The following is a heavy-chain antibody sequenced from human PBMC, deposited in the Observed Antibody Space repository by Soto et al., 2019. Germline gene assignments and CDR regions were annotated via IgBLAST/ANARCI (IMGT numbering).Heavy chain of an antibody. V-gene: IGHV1-69*12. D-gene: IGHD3-16*01. CDR1: GGTFSSYA. Sequence: QVQLVQSGAEVKKPGSSVEVSCKASGGTFSSYAIDWVRQAPGQGLEWMGGIIPIFGTADYAQKFQGRVTITADESTSTAYMGLSSLRSEDTAVYYCARGQTGGGWGYYFDYWGQGTLVTVSS. CDR2: IIPIFGTA. J-gene: IGHJ4*02. CDR3: ARGQTGGGWGYYFDY.